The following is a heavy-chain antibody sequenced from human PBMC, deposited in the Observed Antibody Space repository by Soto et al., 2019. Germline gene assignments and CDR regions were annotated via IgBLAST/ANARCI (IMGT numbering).Heavy chain of an antibody. J-gene: IGHJ4*02. V-gene: IGHV3-33*01. CDR3: ARSLSGVRSVDY. D-gene: IGHD3-10*01. CDR2: IWYDGSNK. Sequence: GGSLRLSCAASGFTFSSYGMHWVRQAPGGGLEWVAFIWYDGSNKYYADSVKGRFTISRDNSKNTLYLQMNSLRAEDTALYYCARSLSGVRSVDYWGQGTLVTVSS. CDR1: GFTFSSYG.